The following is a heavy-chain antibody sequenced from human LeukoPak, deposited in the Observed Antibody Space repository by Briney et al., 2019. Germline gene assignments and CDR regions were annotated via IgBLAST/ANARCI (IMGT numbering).Heavy chain of an antibody. CDR2: ISWNSGSI. D-gene: IGHD3-9*01. CDR3: AKGLILTGIDY. V-gene: IGHV3-9*01. J-gene: IGHJ4*02. Sequence: GRSLRLSCAASGFTFDDYAMHWVRQAPGKGLEWVSGISWNSGSIGYADSVKGRFTISRDNAKNSLYLQMNSLRAEDTALYYCAKGLILTGIDYWGQETLVTVSS. CDR1: GFTFDDYA.